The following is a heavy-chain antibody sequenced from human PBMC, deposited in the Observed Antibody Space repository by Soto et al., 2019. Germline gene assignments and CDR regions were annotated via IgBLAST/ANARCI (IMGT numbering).Heavy chain of an antibody. Sequence: QVQLQESGPGLVKPSQTLSLTCPFSGGSISSGGYSWSWIRQHPGKGLEWIGYIYYSGSTYYNPSLKSRVTISVDTSKNQFSLKLSSVNAADTAVYYCARGHDPIVNYYFDYWGQGTLVTVSS. J-gene: IGHJ4*02. D-gene: IGHD1-20*01. V-gene: IGHV4-31*03. CDR1: GGSISSGGYS. CDR2: IYYSGST. CDR3: ARGHDPIVNYYFDY.